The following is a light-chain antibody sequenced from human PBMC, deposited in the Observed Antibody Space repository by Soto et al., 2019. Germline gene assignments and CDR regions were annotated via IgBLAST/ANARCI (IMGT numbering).Light chain of an antibody. CDR1: SSDVGRYNY. Sequence: QSALTQPRSVSGSPVQSVAISCAGTSSDVGRYNYVSWYQQYPGKAPKLIIYDVTKRPSGVPDRFSGSKSGNTASLTISGLQAEDEADYYCCSFAGLCGGGTKVTVL. CDR3: CSFAGL. J-gene: IGLJ2*01. V-gene: IGLV2-11*01. CDR2: DVT.